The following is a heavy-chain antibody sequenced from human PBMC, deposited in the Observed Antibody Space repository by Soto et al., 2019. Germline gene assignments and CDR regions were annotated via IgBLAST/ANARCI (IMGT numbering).Heavy chain of an antibody. J-gene: IGHJ4*02. CDR3: ARDRTMILYYFDY. CDR1: GFTFSSNA. V-gene: IGHV3-30-3*01. Sequence: QVQLVESGGGVVQPGRSLRLSCAASGFTFSSNAMHWVRQAPGKGLEWVAVISYDGSNKYYADSVKGRFTISRDNSKNTLYLQMNSLRAEDTAVYYCARDRTMILYYFDYWGQGTLVTVSS. CDR2: ISYDGSNK. D-gene: IGHD3-22*01.